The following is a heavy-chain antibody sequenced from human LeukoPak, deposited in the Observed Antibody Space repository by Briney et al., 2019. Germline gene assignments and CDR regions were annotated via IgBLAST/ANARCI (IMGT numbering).Heavy chain of an antibody. CDR1: GGSISSSSYY. D-gene: IGHD4/OR15-4a*01. V-gene: IGHV4-39*07. J-gene: IGHJ4*02. Sequence: NPSETLSLTCTVSGGSISSSSYYWGWIRQPPGKGLEWIGSIYYSGSTYYNPSLKSRVTISVDTSKNQFSLKLSSVTAADTAVYYCAARVYGEGLVGYWGQGTLVTVSS. CDR3: AARVYGEGLVGY. CDR2: IYYSGST.